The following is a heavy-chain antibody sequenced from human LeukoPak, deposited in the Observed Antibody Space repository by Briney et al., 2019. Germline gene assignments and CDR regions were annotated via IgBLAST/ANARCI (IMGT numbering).Heavy chain of an antibody. V-gene: IGHV4-39*07. CDR3: ARAAYSSGSGFDY. CDR2: IYYRGST. D-gene: IGHD6-19*01. J-gene: IGHJ4*02. Sequence: PSETLSLTCSVSGDSMTTTSHFWDWIRQTPGKGLEWIGSIYYRGSTYYNPSLKSRVTISVDTSNNQFSLKLTSVTAADTAVYYCARAAYSSGSGFDYWGQGTLVTVSS. CDR1: GDSMTTTSHF.